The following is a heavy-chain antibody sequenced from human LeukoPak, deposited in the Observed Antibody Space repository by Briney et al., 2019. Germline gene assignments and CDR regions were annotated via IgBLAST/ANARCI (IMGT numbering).Heavy chain of an antibody. CDR3: ARGGIYSGYDLDY. CDR2: IYHSGST. V-gene: IGHV4-39*07. CDR1: GGSISSSSYY. D-gene: IGHD5-12*01. Sequence: SETLSLTCTVSGGSISSSSYYWGWIRQPPGKGLEWIGNIYHSGSTFYNPSLKSRVTISVDTSKNQFSLKLSSVTAADTAVYYCARGGIYSGYDLDYWGQGTLVTVSS. J-gene: IGHJ4*02.